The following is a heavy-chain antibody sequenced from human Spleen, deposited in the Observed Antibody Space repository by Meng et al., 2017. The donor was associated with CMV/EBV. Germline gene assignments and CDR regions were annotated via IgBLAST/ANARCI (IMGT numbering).Heavy chain of an antibody. D-gene: IGHD7-27*01. CDR2: IHPHRGDT. CDR1: AYTFTAHY. CDR3: ARDNNRGPDS. J-gene: IGHJ5*01. Sequence: ASVKVSCNASAYTFTAHYFHWGRQAPGQGLEWMGWIHPHRGDTNYSQQFQGRVTLTRDTSINTGYKELTRLTYDDTAAYYCARDNNRGPDSWGQGTLVTVSS. V-gene: IGHV1-2*02.